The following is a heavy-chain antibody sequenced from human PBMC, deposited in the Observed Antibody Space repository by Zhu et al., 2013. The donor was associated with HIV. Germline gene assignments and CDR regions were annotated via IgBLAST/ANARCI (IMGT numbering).Heavy chain of an antibody. CDR2: IYYSGST. J-gene: IGHJ4*02. D-gene: IGHD1-26*01. Sequence: QLQESGPGLVKPSETLSLTCTVSGGSISSSSYYWGWIRQPPGKGLEWIGSIYYSGSTYYNPSLKSRVTISVDTSKNQFSLKLSSVTAADTAVYYCAAGVGATPVVFDYWGQGTLVTVSS. V-gene: IGHV4-39*07. CDR3: AAGVGATPVVFDY. CDR1: GGSISSSSYY.